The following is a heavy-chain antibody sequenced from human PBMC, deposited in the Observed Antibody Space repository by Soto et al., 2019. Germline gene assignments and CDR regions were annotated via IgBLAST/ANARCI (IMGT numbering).Heavy chain of an antibody. D-gene: IGHD3-3*01. CDR2: IKQDGSEK. V-gene: IGHV3-7*01. CDR3: ARDRYSYYDFWSGSLPYYYYGMDV. Sequence: AGGSLRLSCAASGITFSSYWMSWVRQAPGKGLEWVANIKQDGSEKYYVDSVKGRFTISRDNAKNSLYLQMNSLRAEDTAVYYCARDRYSYYDFWSGSLPYYYYGMDVWGQGTTVTVSS. CDR1: GITFSSYW. J-gene: IGHJ6*02.